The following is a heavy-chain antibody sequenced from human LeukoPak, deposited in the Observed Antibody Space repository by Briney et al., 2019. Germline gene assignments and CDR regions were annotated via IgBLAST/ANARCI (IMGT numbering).Heavy chain of an antibody. V-gene: IGHV3-21*01. D-gene: IGHD3-9*01. CDR2: ISSSSSYI. CDR3: ATRSLYYDISTGPV. Sequence: GGSLRLSCAASGFTFTNYAMNWVRQAPGKGLEWVSSISSSSSYIYYADSVKGRFTISRDNAKNSLYLQMNSLRAEDTAVYYCATRSLYYDISTGPVWGQGTTVTVSS. J-gene: IGHJ6*02. CDR1: GFTFTNYA.